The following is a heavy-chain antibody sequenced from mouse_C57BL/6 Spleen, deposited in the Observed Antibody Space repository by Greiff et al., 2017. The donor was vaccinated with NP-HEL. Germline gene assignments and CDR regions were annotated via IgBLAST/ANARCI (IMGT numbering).Heavy chain of an antibody. V-gene: IGHV1-5*01. Sequence: VQLQQSGTVLARPGASVKMSCKTSGYTFTSYWMHWVKQRPGQGLEWIGAIYPGNSDTSYNQKFKGKAKLTAVTSASTAYMELSSLTNEDSAVYYCTRKSLRWLLPYFDVWGTGTTVTVSS. CDR2: IYPGNSDT. J-gene: IGHJ1*03. D-gene: IGHD2-3*01. CDR3: TRKSLRWLLPYFDV. CDR1: GYTFTSYW.